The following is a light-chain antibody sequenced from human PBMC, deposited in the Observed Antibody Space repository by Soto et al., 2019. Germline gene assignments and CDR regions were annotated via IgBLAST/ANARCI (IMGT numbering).Light chain of an antibody. Sequence: QSALTQPASVSGSPGQSITISCTGTSSDVGSDNLVSWYQQHPGKAPKLMIYDVSQWPSGVSNRFSGSKSGYTASLTISGLQAEDEADYYCCVYAVSNWGYVFGTGTKVTVL. CDR1: SSDVGSDNL. CDR3: CVYAVSNWGYV. CDR2: DVS. J-gene: IGLJ1*01. V-gene: IGLV2-23*02.